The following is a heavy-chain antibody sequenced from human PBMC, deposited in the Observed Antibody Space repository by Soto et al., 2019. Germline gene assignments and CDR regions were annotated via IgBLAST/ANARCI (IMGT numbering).Heavy chain of an antibody. CDR3: ATNALYCSGGSCSIDAFGI. CDR2: ISAYNGNT. CDR1: GYTFTSYG. J-gene: IGHJ3*02. Sequence: ASVKVSCKASGYTFTSYGISWVRQAPGQGLEWMGWISAYNGNTNYAQKLQGRVTMTTDTSTSTAYMELRSLRSDDTAVYYCATNALYCSGGSCSIDAFGIWGQGTMVTVSS. V-gene: IGHV1-18*01. D-gene: IGHD2-15*01.